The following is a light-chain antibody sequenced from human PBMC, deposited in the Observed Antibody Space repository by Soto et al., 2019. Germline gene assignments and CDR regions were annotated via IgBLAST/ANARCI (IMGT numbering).Light chain of an antibody. CDR1: QSIGRW. J-gene: IGKJ1*01. CDR3: QQYKMYSPWT. V-gene: IGKV1-5*01. CDR2: DAS. Sequence: DIQMTQSPSTLSAFVGDRVTITCRASQSIGRWLAWYQQRPGKAPKLLIYDASSLESGVPSRFSGSGSGTEFTLTISSLQPDDFATYYCQQYKMYSPWTFGQGTKVDIK.